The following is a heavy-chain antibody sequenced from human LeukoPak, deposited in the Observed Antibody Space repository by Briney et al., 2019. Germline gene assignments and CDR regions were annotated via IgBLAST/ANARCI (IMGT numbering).Heavy chain of an antibody. Sequence: ASVKVSCKASGYTFTSYYMHWVRQAPGQGLEWMGIINPSGGSTNYAQKFQGRVTMTRDMSTSTVYMELSSLRSDDTAVYYCARDFAGWYYYYYYYMDVWGKGTTVTISS. CDR1: GYTFTSYY. V-gene: IGHV1-46*01. J-gene: IGHJ6*03. CDR3: ARDFAGWYYYYYYYMDV. D-gene: IGHD2-15*01. CDR2: INPSGGST.